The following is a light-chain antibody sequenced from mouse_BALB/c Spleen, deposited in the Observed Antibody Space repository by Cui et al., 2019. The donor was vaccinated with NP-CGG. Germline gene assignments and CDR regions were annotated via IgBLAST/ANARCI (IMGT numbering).Light chain of an antibody. CDR3: ALWYSNHWV. V-gene: IGLV1*01. CDR2: GTN. CDR1: TGAVTINNY. J-gene: IGLJ1*01. Sequence: VVTPEYSPTTSPGETVTLTCRSSTGAVTINNYANWVQEKPDHLFTGLIGGTNNRAPGVPARFSGSLIGDKAALTITGAQTEDEAIYFCALWYSNHWVFGGGTKLTVL.